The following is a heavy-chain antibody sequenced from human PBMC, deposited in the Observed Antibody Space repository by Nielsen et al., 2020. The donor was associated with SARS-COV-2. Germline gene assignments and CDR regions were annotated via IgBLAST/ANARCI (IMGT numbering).Heavy chain of an antibody. V-gene: IGHV4-39*01. CDR3: ARTRWIQLPHNWFDP. D-gene: IGHD5-18*01. CDR2: IYYSGST. J-gene: IGHJ5*02. Sequence: SETLSLTCTVSGGSISSSSYYWGWIRQPPGKGLEWIGSIYYSGSTYYNPSLKSRVTISVDTSKNQFSLKLSSVTAADTAVYYCARTRWIQLPHNWFDPWGQGTLVTVSS. CDR1: GGSISSSSYY.